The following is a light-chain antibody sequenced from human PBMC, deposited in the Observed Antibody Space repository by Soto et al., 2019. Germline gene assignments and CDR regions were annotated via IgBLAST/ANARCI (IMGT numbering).Light chain of an antibody. CDR2: DVS. Sequence: QSVLTQPRSVSGSPGQSVTLSCTGTSSDVGGYNYVSWYQQHPGKAPKLVIYDVSKRPSGVPDRFFGSKSGNTASLTISGLQAEVEADYFCCSYAGSYTWVFGGGTQLTVL. CDR3: CSYAGSYTWV. V-gene: IGLV2-11*01. J-gene: IGLJ3*02. CDR1: SSDVGGYNY.